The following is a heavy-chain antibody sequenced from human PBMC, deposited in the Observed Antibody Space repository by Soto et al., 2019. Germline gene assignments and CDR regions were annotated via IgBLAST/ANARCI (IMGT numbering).Heavy chain of an antibody. J-gene: IGHJ4*02. D-gene: IGHD2-15*01. V-gene: IGHV4-34*01. CDR2: INHSGST. CDR1: GGSFSGYY. Sequence: SETLSLTCAVYGGSFSGYYWSWIRQPPGKGLEWIGEINHSGSTNYNPSLKSRVTISVDTSKNQFSLNLSSVTAADSAVYYCAIGQSAKRYCSGGSCYGGIIDYWGQGTLVTVSS. CDR3: AIGQSAKRYCSGGSCYGGIIDY.